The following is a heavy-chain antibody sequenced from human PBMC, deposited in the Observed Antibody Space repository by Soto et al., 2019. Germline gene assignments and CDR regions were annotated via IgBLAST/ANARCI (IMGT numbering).Heavy chain of an antibody. D-gene: IGHD5-18*01. J-gene: IGHJ6*02. CDR3: TRVLGYTFEPGKTRYYAMDV. Sequence: QVQLVQSGAEVKKPGSSVTVSCKTSGGTFSKDAINWVRQAPGQGLEWMGLLIPVFGSPIYAQKFQGRIRITAAESTSTGFMDLSSIRSEDTAVYYCTRVLGYTFEPGKTRYYAMDVWGQGTTVSVSS. CDR1: GGTFSKDA. V-gene: IGHV1-69*01. CDR2: LIPVFGSP.